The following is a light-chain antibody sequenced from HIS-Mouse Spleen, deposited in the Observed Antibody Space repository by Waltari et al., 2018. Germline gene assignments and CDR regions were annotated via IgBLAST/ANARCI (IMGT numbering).Light chain of an antibody. Sequence: DIVMTQSLDSLAVSLGERATINCKSSQSVLYSSNNKNYLAWYQQKPGQPPKLLIYWASTRESVVPDRFSGSGSGTDFTLTISSLQAEDVAVYYCQQYYSTPYTFGQGTKLEIK. CDR3: QQYYSTPYT. CDR1: QSVLYSSNNKNY. CDR2: WAS. V-gene: IGKV4-1*01. J-gene: IGKJ2*01.